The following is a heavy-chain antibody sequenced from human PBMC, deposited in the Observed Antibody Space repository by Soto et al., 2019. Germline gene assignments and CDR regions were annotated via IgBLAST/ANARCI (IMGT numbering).Heavy chain of an antibody. J-gene: IGHJ6*01. CDR3: VCLFASSGMDV. CDR1: GYNFTYRY. CDR2: ITPFNGNT. Sequence: QIQLAQSGAEVRKTGSSVEISCKASGYNFTYRYLHWVRQAPGQALEWMGWITPFNGNTKYAQKFQDRVSFTRDGSGSTAYMELSGLISADTGMYYCVCLFASSGMDVWGQGTTVTVSS. V-gene: IGHV1-45*01. D-gene: IGHD3-3*01.